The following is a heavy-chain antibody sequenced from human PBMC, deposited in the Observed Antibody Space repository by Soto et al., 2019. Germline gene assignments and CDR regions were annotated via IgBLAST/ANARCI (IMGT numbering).Heavy chain of an antibody. D-gene: IGHD6-19*01. CDR3: AKSEAVLTNRFDC. J-gene: IGHJ4*02. CDR2: FSGSDGNT. Sequence: GGSLRLSCAASGFNLGTYATIWVRQAPGKGLEWVSGFSGSDGNTFYADSVKGRLTISRDISTNTLYLQVSSLRADDTAVYYCAKSEAVLTNRFDCWGQGTLVTVSS. V-gene: IGHV3-23*01. CDR1: GFNLGTYA.